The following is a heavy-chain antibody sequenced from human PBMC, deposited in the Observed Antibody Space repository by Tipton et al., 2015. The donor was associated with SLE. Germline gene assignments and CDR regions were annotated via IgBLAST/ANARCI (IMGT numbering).Heavy chain of an antibody. CDR3: ARGWGDNWFDP. D-gene: IGHD7-27*01. CDR2: INHSGNT. V-gene: IGHV4-39*07. J-gene: IGHJ5*02. CDR1: GGSIRSSSYY. Sequence: TLSLTCTVSGGSIRSSSYYWGWIRKPPGKGLEWIGEINHSGNTDYNPFLTSRVTISIDTSNNQFSLKLSSVTAADTAMYYCARGWGDNWFDPGVQGTLVTVS.